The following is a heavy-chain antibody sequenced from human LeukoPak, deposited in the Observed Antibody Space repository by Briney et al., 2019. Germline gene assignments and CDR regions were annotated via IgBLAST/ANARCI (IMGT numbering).Heavy chain of an antibody. CDR1: GFTFSSYA. CDR2: ISGSGGST. J-gene: IGHJ1*01. Sequence: SGGSLRLSCAASGFTFSSYAMSWVRQAPGKGLEWVSAISGSGGSTYYADSVKGRFTISRDNSKNTLYLQMNSLRAEDTAVYYCAGTPPDRLKKSNWNYVPSKYFQHWGQGTLVTVSS. V-gene: IGHV3-23*01. CDR3: AGTPPDRLKKSNWNYVPSKYFQH. D-gene: IGHD1-7*01.